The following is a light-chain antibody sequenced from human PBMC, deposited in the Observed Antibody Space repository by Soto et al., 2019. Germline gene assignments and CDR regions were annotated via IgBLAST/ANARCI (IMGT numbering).Light chain of an antibody. Sequence: QSVLAQPASVSGSRGQSITIACTGTISDVGGYNYVSWYQQHPGKAPKLMIYEVSNRPSGVSNRFSGSKSGNTASLTISGLQAEDEADYYCSSYTSSSTLYAFGTGTKVTVL. V-gene: IGLV2-14*01. J-gene: IGLJ1*01. CDR1: ISDVGGYNY. CDR2: EVS. CDR3: SSYTSSSTLYA.